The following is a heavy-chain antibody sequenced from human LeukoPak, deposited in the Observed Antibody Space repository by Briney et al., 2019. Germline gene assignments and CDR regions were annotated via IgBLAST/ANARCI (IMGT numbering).Heavy chain of an antibody. V-gene: IGHV5-51*01. D-gene: IGHD3-10*01. CDR1: GYSFTSYW. Sequence: GESLKISCKGSGYSFTSYWIGWVRQMPGKGLEWMGIIYPGDSDTRYSPSFQGQVTISGDKSISTAYLQWSSLKASDTAMYYCARLGARYYGSGSYRSSLIDYWGQGTLVTVSS. J-gene: IGHJ4*02. CDR3: ARLGARYYGSGSYRSSLIDY. CDR2: IYPGDSDT.